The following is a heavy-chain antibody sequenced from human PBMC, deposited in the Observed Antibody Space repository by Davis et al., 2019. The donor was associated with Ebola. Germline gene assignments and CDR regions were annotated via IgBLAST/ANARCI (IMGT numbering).Heavy chain of an antibody. CDR1: GHSFTSHW. V-gene: IGHV5-51*01. CDR2: IYPGDSDT. J-gene: IGHJ6*02. CDR3: ARYGSGSYRYYYYYGMDV. D-gene: IGHD3-10*01. Sequence: GESLKISCKGSGHSFTSHWIGWVRQMPGKGLEWMGIIYPGDSDTRYSPSFQGQVTISADKSISTAYLQWSSLKASDTAMYYCARYGSGSYRYYYYYGMDVWGQGTTVTVSS.